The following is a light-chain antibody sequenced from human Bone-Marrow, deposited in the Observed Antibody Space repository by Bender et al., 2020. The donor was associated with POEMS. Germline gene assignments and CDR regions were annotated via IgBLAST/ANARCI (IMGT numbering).Light chain of an antibody. CDR1: SSDVGSSDF. CDR3: CSYASFTTVK. V-gene: IGLV2-23*01. J-gene: IGLJ2*01. Sequence: QSALTQPASVSGSPGQSITISCTGSSSDVGSSDFVSWYQQHPGKAPKLIIYEARKRPSGVSNRFSGSKSGNMASLTISGLQAEDEADYYCCSYASFTTVKLGGGNKLTVL. CDR2: EAR.